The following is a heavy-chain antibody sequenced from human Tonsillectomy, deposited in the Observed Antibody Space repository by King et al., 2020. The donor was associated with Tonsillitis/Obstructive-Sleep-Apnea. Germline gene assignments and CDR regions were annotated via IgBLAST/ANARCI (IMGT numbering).Heavy chain of an antibody. J-gene: IGHJ4*02. CDR1: GFTFISYA. CDR2: ISYDGSNK. D-gene: IGHD1-26*01. V-gene: IGHV3-30*04. Sequence: VQLVESGGGVVQPGRSLRLSCAASGFTFISYAMHWVRQAPGKGLEWVALISYDGSNKYYADSVKGRFTISRDNSKNTLYLQMNSLRAEDTAVYYCAREEWELYAFDYWGQGTLVTVSS. CDR3: AREEWELYAFDY.